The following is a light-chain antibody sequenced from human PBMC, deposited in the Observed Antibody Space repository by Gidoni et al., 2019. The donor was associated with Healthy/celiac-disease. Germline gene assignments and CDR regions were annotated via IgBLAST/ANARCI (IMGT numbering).Light chain of an antibody. Sequence: MVHPPAPRAAPAGERATRPGRAMQSVSSNLAWYQHKPGQAPKLLIYGASTRASGIPARFSGSGSGTDFTLTISSLQSEDFAVYYCQQYNSCPRTFGQGTKVEIK. J-gene: IGKJ1*01. V-gene: IGKV3-15*01. CDR2: GAS. CDR3: QQYNSCPRT. CDR1: QSVSSN.